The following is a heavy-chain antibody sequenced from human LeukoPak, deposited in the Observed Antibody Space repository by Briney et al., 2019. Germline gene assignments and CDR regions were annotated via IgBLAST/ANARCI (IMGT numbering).Heavy chain of an antibody. CDR3: ARARGLIYSDYDLFDY. Sequence: ASVKVSCKASGYTFSDYYIHWVRQAPGQGREWGGWINPKTGGTDYAQRFQGSVTMTRDTSINTAYMELNRLKFDDTAVFYCARARGLIYSDYDLFDYWGQGTLVTVSS. CDR2: INPKTGGT. CDR1: GYTFSDYY. V-gene: IGHV1-2*02. J-gene: IGHJ4*02. D-gene: IGHD5-12*01.